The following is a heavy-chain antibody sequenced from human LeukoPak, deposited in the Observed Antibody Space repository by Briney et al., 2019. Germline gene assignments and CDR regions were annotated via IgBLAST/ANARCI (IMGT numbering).Heavy chain of an antibody. CDR1: GFSFGDCG. CDR3: TRGDYNDSSGYYLLFDD. CDR2: IRSKPYGGTT. D-gene: IGHD3-22*01. J-gene: IGHJ4*02. Sequence: GGSLRLSCTVSGFSFGDCGMSWVRQAPGKGLEWVGFIRSKPYGGTTEYAASVKGRFTISRDDSKSIAYLQMNSLKTEDTAVYYCTRGDYNDSSGYYLLFDDWGQGTLVTVSS. V-gene: IGHV3-49*04.